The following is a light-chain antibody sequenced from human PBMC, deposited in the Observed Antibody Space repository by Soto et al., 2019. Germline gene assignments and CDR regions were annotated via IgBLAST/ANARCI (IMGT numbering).Light chain of an antibody. J-gene: IGKJ2*01. V-gene: IGKV3-15*01. Sequence: EILMTQSPATLSVSPGERATLSCRASQSVSSNLAWYQQKPGQAPRLLIYGASTRATGFPARFSGSGSGTEFTLTIRGLQSEDLAVYYCQQYSNWPPYTYRQGTKLEI. CDR1: QSVSSN. CDR3: QQYSNWPPYT. CDR2: GAS.